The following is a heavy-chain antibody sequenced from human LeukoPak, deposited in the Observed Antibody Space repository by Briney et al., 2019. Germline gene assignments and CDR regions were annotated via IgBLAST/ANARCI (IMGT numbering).Heavy chain of an antibody. V-gene: IGHV4-59*01. CDR3: AREGTRDPNWFDP. CDR2: IYYSGST. J-gene: IGHJ5*02. Sequence: SETLSLTCTVSVGSISSYYWSWIRQPPGKGLEWIGYIYYSGSTNYNPSLKSRVTISVDTSKNQFSLKLSSVTAADTAVYYCAREGTRDPNWFDPWGQGTLVTVSS. D-gene: IGHD3-10*01. CDR1: VGSISSYY.